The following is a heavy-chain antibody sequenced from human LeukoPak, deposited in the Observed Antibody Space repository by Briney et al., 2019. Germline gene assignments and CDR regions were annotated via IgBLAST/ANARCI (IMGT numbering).Heavy chain of an antibody. CDR1: GGSISSYY. CDR2: IYYSGST. J-gene: IGHJ5*02. Sequence: ASETLSLTFTVSGGSISSYYWSWIRQPPGKGLEWIGYIYYSGSTNYNPSLKSRVTISVDTSKNQFSLKLSSVTAADTAVYYCARVVKSRRIVVVPAARVWFDPWGQGTLVTVSS. D-gene: IGHD2-2*01. V-gene: IGHV4-59*01. CDR3: ARVVKSRRIVVVPAARVWFDP.